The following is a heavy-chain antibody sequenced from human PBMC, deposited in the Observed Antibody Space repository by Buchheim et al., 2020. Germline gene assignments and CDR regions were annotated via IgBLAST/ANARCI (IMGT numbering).Heavy chain of an antibody. CDR3: AKDLGFAPGGLAEYFQH. CDR1: GFTFSSYA. J-gene: IGHJ1*01. V-gene: IGHV3-23*01. CDR2: ISGSGGST. Sequence: EVQLLESGGGLVQPGGSLRLSCAASGFTFSSYAMSWVRQAPGKGLEWVSAISGSGGSTYYADSVKGRFTISRDNFKNTLYLQMNSLRAEDTAVYYCAKDLGFAPGGLAEYFQHWGQGTL. D-gene: IGHD3-10*01.